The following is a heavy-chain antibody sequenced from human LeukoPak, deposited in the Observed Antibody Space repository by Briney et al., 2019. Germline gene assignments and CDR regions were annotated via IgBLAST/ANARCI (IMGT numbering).Heavy chain of an antibody. D-gene: IGHD3-22*01. V-gene: IGHV3-21*01. J-gene: IGHJ3*02. CDR3: ARERTYDSSGYYYTVDAFDI. CDR1: GFTFSSYS. Sequence: PGGSLRLSCAASGFTFSSYSMNWVRQAPGKGLEWVSSISSSSSYIYYADSVKGRFTISRDNAKNSLYLQMNSLRAKDTAVYYCARERTYDSSGYYYTVDAFDIWGQGTVVTVSS. CDR2: ISSSSSYI.